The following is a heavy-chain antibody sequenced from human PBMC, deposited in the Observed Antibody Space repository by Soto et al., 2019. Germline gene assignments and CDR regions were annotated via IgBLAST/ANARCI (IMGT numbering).Heavy chain of an antibody. J-gene: IGHJ4*01. CDR3: ARQEDGRYFDF. D-gene: IGHD1-26*01. Sequence: PGGSLRLSCSVSGFTFSDYGMHWVRQAPGEGLQWVAVISSDGRDEQYADSVKGRFTVSRDNSKSTFYLQMNSLSPEDTAVYSCARQEDGRYFDFWGHGTMVTVS. CDR2: ISSDGRDE. V-gene: IGHV3-30*03. CDR1: GFTFSDYG.